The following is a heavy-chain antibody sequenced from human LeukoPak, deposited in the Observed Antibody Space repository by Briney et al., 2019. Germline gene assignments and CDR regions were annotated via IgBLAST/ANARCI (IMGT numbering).Heavy chain of an antibody. V-gene: IGHV4-4*07. J-gene: IGHJ4*01. CDR3: AREGRSSTPGY. CDR1: GGSIRSYY. CDR2: ISGSGNT. Sequence: SETLSLTCSVSGGSIRSYYWSWIRQPAGQKLEWIGRISGSGNTDYNPSLKSRLTMSVDTSKNQFSLKLNSVTAADTAVYYCAREGRSSTPGYWGQGTLVTVSS. D-gene: IGHD2-15*01.